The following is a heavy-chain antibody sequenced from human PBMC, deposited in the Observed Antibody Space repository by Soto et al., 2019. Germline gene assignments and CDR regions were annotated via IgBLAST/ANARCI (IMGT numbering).Heavy chain of an antibody. V-gene: IGHV4-61*01. D-gene: IGHD3-10*01. J-gene: IGHJ6*02. CDR1: GEAVGSGQSY. Sequence: QVQLQESGPGLVKPSETLSLLCFVSGEAVGSGQSYWNWIRQAPGKGLEWIGHTSVTGAMKYSASLTNPVTISVDTSKSEISPTLTSATAAGSATYFCARGRGDSAGSSLGRRMDVWGQGTTGTVAS. CDR2: TSVTGAM. CDR3: ARGRGDSAGSSLGRRMDV.